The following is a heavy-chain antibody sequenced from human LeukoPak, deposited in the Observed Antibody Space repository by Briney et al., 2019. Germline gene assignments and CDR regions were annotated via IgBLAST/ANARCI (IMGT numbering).Heavy chain of an antibody. V-gene: IGHV3-23*01. D-gene: IGHD3-9*01. CDR2: ILGSGGST. CDR3: AKHTISILTSYTLFDG. CDR1: GFPFSSYA. Sequence: PGGSLRLSCATSGFPFSSYAMTWVRQAPGKGLEWVSAILGSGGSTYYADSVKGRFTISRDNSKSTLSLQMNSLSAEDTAVYFFAKHTISILTSYTLFDGWGQGTLVSVSS. J-gene: IGHJ4*02.